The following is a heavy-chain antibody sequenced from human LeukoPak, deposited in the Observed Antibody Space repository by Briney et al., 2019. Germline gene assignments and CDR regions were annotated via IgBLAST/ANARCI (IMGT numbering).Heavy chain of an antibody. CDR2: IYYSGNT. Sequence: SETLSLTCTVSGGPVSSGSYYWSWIRQPPGKGLEWIGYIYYSGNTNYNPSLKSRVTISLDTSKNQFSLKLSSVTAADTAVYYCARVNYYDSSGYLPWGQGTLVTVSS. CDR3: ARVNYYDSSGYLP. CDR1: GGPVSSGSYY. D-gene: IGHD3-22*01. J-gene: IGHJ5*02. V-gene: IGHV4-61*01.